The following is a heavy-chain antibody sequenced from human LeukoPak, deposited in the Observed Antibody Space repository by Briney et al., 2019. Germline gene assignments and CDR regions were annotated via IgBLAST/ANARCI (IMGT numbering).Heavy chain of an antibody. Sequence: SETLSLTCTVSGGSISSGDYYWSWIRQHPGKGLEWIGYIYYSGSTYYSPSLKSRVTISVDTSKNQFSLKLSSVTAADTAVYYCARSAAGVVRFFDYWGQGTLVTVSS. CDR1: GGSISSGDYY. V-gene: IGHV4-31*03. CDR2: IYYSGST. CDR3: ARSAAGVVRFFDY. J-gene: IGHJ4*02. D-gene: IGHD4-23*01.